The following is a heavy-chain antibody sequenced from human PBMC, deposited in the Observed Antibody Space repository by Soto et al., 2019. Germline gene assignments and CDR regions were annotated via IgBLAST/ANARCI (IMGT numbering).Heavy chain of an antibody. D-gene: IGHD6-13*01. CDR3: ARAIAAAGYNWFDP. CDR2: ISGYNGNT. CDR1: GYTFSNYG. Sequence: GASVKVSCKASGYTFSNYGITWVRQAPGQGLEWMGWISGYNGNTQYAQNLQGRVTMTTDPSTSTAYMELRSLRSDDTAVYYCARAIAAAGYNWFDPWGQGTLVTVSS. J-gene: IGHJ5*02. V-gene: IGHV1-18*01.